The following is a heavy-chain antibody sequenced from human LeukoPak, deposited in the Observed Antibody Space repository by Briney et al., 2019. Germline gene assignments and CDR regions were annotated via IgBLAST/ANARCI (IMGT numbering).Heavy chain of an antibody. V-gene: IGHV4-4*07. Sequence: SETLSLTCSVSGGSISSYFWSWIRQPAGKGLEWIVRIYNSGSTNYNPSLKSRVTMSVDTSKNQFSLNLTSVTAADTAVYYCAREAVAVSGRALDYWGQGNLVTVSS. CDR1: GGSISSYF. D-gene: IGHD6-19*01. J-gene: IGHJ4*02. CDR2: IYNSGST. CDR3: AREAVAVSGRALDY.